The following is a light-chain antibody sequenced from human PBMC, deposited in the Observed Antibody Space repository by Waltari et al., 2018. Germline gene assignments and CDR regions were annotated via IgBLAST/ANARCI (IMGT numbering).Light chain of an antibody. CDR3: QQSYSPPYT. V-gene: IGKV1-39*01. Sequence: IQLTQHPSSLYASVGDRVTITCRASQSISTYLNWYQQKPGKAPKLLISGATSLRGGVPSGFSGSGSGTEFTLTISSLQPEDFATYYCQQSYSPPYTFGQGTKVEIK. J-gene: IGKJ2*01. CDR1: QSISTY. CDR2: GAT.